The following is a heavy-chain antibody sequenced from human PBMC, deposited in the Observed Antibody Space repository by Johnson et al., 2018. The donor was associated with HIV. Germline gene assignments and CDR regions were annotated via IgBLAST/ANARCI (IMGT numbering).Heavy chain of an antibody. CDR1: GFTFSSYA. CDR3: AREMAWEDAFDV. Sequence: QLVESGGGVVQPGGSLRLSCAASGFTFSSYAIHWVRQAPGKGLEWVAVISYDGSNKYYADSVKGRFTISRDNPKNSLYLQMNSLRAEDTAVYYCAREMAWEDAFDVWGQGTMVTVSS. J-gene: IGHJ3*01. D-gene: IGHD5-24*01. CDR2: ISYDGSNK. V-gene: IGHV3-30-3*01.